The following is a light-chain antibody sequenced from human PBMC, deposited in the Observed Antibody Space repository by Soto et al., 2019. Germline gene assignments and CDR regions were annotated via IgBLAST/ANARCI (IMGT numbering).Light chain of an antibody. CDR3: AVWDDSLDGRV. CDR1: SSNIGSNT. CDR2: GQS. V-gene: IGLV1-44*01. Sequence: QSVLTQPPSASGTPGQRVTVSCSGSSSNIGSNTVNWYQQLPGTAPKLLIYGQSQWPSGVPDRFSGSKSGTSASLAISGLQSEDEADYYCAVWDDSLDGRVFGGGTKLTVL. J-gene: IGLJ2*01.